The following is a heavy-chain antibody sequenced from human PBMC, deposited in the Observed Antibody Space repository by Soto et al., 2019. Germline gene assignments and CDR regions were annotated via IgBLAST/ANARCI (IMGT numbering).Heavy chain of an antibody. CDR2: MYYSVIT. Sequence: PSETLSLTCTVSGDSIISSNYYWAWIRQSPGKGLEWIGNMYYSVITYYNLSLKSRVTMSVDTSKNQFSLKISSVTAADTSVYYCARIVVIPVENDYYNYYGVDVWGQGTTVTVSS. D-gene: IGHD2-2*01. V-gene: IGHV4-39*01. J-gene: IGHJ6*02. CDR3: ARIVVIPVENDYYNYYGVDV. CDR1: GDSIISSNYY.